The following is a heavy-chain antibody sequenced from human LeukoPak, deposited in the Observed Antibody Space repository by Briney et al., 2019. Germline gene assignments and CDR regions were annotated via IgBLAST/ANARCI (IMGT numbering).Heavy chain of an antibody. CDR2: INPSGGGT. CDR3: ARDPSGFDAFDI. Sequence: ASVKVSCKASGYTFTSYYMHWMRQAPGQGLEWMGIINPSGGGTSYAQKFQGRVTMTRDTSTSTVYMELSSLRSEDTAVYYCARDPSGFDAFDIWGQGTMVTVSS. CDR1: GYTFTSYY. J-gene: IGHJ3*02. V-gene: IGHV1-46*01.